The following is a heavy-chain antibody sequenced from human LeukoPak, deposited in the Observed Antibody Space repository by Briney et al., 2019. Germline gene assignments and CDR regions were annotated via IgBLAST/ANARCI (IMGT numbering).Heavy chain of an antibody. CDR2: INPNSGGT. J-gene: IGHJ4*02. CDR3: ARDTAYGDYYFDY. Sequence: ASVKVSCKASGYTFTGYYMHWVRQAPGQGLEWMGWINPNSGGTNYAQKFQGRVTMTRDTSNSTAYMELSRLRSDDTAVYYCARDTAYGDYYFDYWGQGTLVTVSS. CDR1: GYTFTGYY. D-gene: IGHD4-17*01. V-gene: IGHV1-2*02.